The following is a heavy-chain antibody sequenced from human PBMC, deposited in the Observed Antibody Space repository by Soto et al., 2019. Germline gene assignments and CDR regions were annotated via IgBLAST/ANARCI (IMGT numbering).Heavy chain of an antibody. J-gene: IGHJ4*02. CDR3: ARDSRSPWSYDSTGYYYYFDY. D-gene: IGHD3-22*01. CDR2: IIPILGIA. Sequence: GASVKVSCKASGGTFSSYTISWVRQAPGQGLEWMGRIIPILGIANYAQKFQGRVTMTTDRSTSTAYMELRSLRSDDTAVYYCARDSRSPWSYDSTGYYYYFDYRGQGTLVTVSS. V-gene: IGHV1-69*04. CDR1: GGTFSSYT.